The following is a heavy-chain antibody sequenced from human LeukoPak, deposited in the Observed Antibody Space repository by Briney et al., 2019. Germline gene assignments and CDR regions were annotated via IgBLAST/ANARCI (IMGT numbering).Heavy chain of an antibody. Sequence: PGGSLRLSCAASGFTFSSYAMSWVRQAPGKGLEWVSVIYSGGSTYYADSVKGRFTISRDNSKNTLYLQMNSLRAEDTAVYYCARNTPLANFDYWGQGTLVTVSS. CDR2: IYSGGST. V-gene: IGHV3-66*01. CDR1: GFTFSSYA. J-gene: IGHJ4*02. CDR3: ARNTPLANFDY. D-gene: IGHD5-18*01.